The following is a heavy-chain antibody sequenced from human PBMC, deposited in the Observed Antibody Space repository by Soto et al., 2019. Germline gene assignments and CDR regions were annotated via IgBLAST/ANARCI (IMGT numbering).Heavy chain of an antibody. CDR1: GFTFSSYW. Sequence: EVQLVESGGGLVQPGGSLRLSCAASGFTFSSYWMSWVRQAPGKGLEWVANIKQDGSEKYYVDSVKGRFTISRDNAKNSLYLQMNSLRAEDTAVYYCARVGITIFGVVSDWYFDLWGRGTLVTVSS. D-gene: IGHD3-3*01. CDR3: ARVGITIFGVVSDWYFDL. CDR2: IKQDGSEK. V-gene: IGHV3-7*05. J-gene: IGHJ2*01.